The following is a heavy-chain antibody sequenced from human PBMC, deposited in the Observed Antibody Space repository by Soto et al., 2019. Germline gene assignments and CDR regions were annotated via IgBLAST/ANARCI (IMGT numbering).Heavy chain of an antibody. CDR3: ARDPRRRGYSYGYCFDY. D-gene: IGHD5-18*01. CDR1: GSTFSSYA. V-gene: IGHV3-30-3*01. J-gene: IGHJ4*02. CDR2: ISYDGSNK. Sequence: PGGSLRLSCAASGSTFSSYAMHWVRQAPGKGLEWVAVISYDGSNKYYADSVKGRFTISRDNSKNTLYLQMNSLRAEDTAVYYCARDPRRRGYSYGYCFDYWGQGT.